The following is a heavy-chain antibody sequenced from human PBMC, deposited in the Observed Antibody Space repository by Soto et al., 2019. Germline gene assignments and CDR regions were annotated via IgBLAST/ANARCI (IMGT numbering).Heavy chain of an antibody. D-gene: IGHD6-13*01. V-gene: IGHV4-34*01. CDR1: GGSFSGYY. CDR3: ASFVLGEQQLAGLNWFDP. CDR2: INHSGST. Sequence: LSLTCAVYGGSFSGYYWSWIRQPPGKGLEWIGEINHSGSTNYNPSLKSRVTISVDTSKNQFSLKLSSVTAADAAVYYCASFVLGEQQLAGLNWFDPWGQGTLVTVSS. J-gene: IGHJ5*02.